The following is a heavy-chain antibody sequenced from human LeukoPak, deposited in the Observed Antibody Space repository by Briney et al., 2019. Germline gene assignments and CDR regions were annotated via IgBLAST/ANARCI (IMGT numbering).Heavy chain of an antibody. V-gene: IGHV3-20*04. D-gene: IGHD6-13*01. CDR3: ARETYSSSRGPFDY. Sequence: GGSLRLFCAASGFTFDDYGMSWVRQAPGKGLEWVSGINWNGGSTGYADSVKGRFTISRDNAKNSLYLQMNSLRAEDTALYYCARETYSSSRGPFDYWGQGTLVTVSS. J-gene: IGHJ4*02. CDR2: INWNGGST. CDR1: GFTFDDYG.